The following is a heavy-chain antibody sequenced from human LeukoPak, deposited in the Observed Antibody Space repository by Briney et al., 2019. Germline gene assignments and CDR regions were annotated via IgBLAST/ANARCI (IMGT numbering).Heavy chain of an antibody. CDR2: ISCNSGSI. V-gene: IGHV3-9*01. CDR3: AKDIEGATVD. Sequence: PGGSLRLSCAASGFTFDDYAMHWVRHAPGHGLEWVSGISCNSGSIGYADSVKGRFTISRDNAKNSLYLQMNSLRAEDTALYYCAKDIEGATVDWGQGTLVTVSS. J-gene: IGHJ4*02. D-gene: IGHD1-26*01. CDR1: GFTFDDYA.